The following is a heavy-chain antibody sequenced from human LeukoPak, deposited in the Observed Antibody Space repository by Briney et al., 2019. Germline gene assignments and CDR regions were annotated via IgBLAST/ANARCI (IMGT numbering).Heavy chain of an antibody. J-gene: IGHJ4*02. CDR1: GFTFSSYG. V-gene: IGHV3-30*18. CDR2: ISYDGSNK. Sequence: GGSLRLSCAASGFTFSSYGMHWVRQAPGKGLEGVAVISYDGSNKYYADSVKGRFTISTDNSKNTLYLQRNSLRAEDTAVYYCAKDQSRYNYDTSGLGIDYWGQGTLVTVSS. D-gene: IGHD3-22*01. CDR3: AKDQSRYNYDTSGLGIDY.